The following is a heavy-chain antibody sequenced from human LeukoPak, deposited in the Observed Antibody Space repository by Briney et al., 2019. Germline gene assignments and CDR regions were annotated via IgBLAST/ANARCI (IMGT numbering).Heavy chain of an antibody. J-gene: IGHJ4*02. CDR2: ISSSSSYI. D-gene: IGHD5-12*01. CDR1: GFTFSTYS. Sequence: GGSLRLSCAASGFTFSTYSMNWVRQAPGKGLEWVASISSSSSYIYYADSVKGRFIISRDNAKNSLYLQMSSLRAEDTAVYYCARDPGGYSGYDVDSWGQGTLVTVYS. V-gene: IGHV3-21*01. CDR3: ARDPGGYSGYDVDS.